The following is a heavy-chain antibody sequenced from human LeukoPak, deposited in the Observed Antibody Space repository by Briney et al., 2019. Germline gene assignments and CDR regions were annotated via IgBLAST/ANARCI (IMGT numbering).Heavy chain of an antibody. J-gene: IGHJ4*02. Sequence: GESLKISCKGSGYSFGNYLIGWVRQMPEKGLEWMGIIYPGDSDTRYSPSFRGQVTISADKSISTAYLQWCSLKASDTAMYYCAREYTTSSSFDSWGQGTLVTVSS. CDR2: IYPGDSDT. CDR3: AREYTTSSSFDS. V-gene: IGHV5-51*01. D-gene: IGHD6-6*01. CDR1: GYSFGNYL.